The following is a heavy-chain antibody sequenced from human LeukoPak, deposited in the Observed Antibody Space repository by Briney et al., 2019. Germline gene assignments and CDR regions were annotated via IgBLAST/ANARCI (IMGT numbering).Heavy chain of an antibody. Sequence: GGSLRLSCAASGFTFDDYGMSWVRQAPGKGLEWVSGINWNGGSTGYADSVKGRFTISRDNAKNSLYLQMNSLRAEDTALYYCARDTRTYYYGSGSREGAFDIWGQGTMVTVSS. CDR1: GFTFDDYG. D-gene: IGHD3-10*01. V-gene: IGHV3-20*04. J-gene: IGHJ3*02. CDR2: INWNGGST. CDR3: ARDTRTYYYGSGSREGAFDI.